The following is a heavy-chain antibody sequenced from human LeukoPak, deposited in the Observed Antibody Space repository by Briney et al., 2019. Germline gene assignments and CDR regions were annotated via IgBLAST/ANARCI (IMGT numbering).Heavy chain of an antibody. V-gene: IGHV1-2*02. Sequence: ASVKVSCKPSGYTFTGYYMHWVRPAPGQGLEWMGWINPNSGGTNYARKFQGRVTMTRDTSISTAYMELSRLRSDDTAVYYCARTMVRGVLNFDYWGQGTLVTVSS. CDR1: GYTFTGYY. CDR3: ARTMVRGVLNFDY. D-gene: IGHD3-10*01. CDR2: INPNSGGT. J-gene: IGHJ4*02.